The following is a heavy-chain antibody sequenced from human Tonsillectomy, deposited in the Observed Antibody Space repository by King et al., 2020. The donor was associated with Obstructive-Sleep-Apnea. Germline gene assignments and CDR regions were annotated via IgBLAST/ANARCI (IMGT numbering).Heavy chain of an antibody. Sequence: HVQLVESGAEVKKPGASVKVSFKASGYTFTSYGISWVRQAPGQGLEWMSWISAYSGNTDYAQKLQGRVTMTTDTSTSTAYMELRSLRSDDTAVYYCARYSSGWYYFDYWGQGTLVTVSS. D-gene: IGHD6-19*01. CDR1: GYTFTSYG. J-gene: IGHJ4*02. V-gene: IGHV1-18*04. CDR3: ARYSSGWYYFDY. CDR2: ISAYSGNT.